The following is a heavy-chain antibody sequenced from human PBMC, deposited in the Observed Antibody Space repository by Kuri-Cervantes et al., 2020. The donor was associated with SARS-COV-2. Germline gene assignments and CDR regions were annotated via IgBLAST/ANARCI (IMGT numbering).Heavy chain of an antibody. V-gene: IGHV1-8*02. CDR3: ARDFWHYYDSSGYYGSGVWFDP. Sequence: ASVKVSCKASGYTFTSYDINWVRQATGQGLEWMGWMNPNSGNTGYAQKFQGRVTMTRNTSISTAYMELSSLRSEDTAVYYCARDFWHYYDSSGYYGSGVWFDPWGQGTLVTDSS. D-gene: IGHD3-22*01. CDR1: GYTFTSYD. CDR2: MNPNSGNT. J-gene: IGHJ5*02.